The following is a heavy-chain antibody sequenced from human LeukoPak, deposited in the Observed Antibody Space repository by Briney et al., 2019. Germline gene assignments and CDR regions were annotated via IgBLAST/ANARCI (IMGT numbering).Heavy chain of an antibody. D-gene: IGHD2-15*01. V-gene: IGHV4-61*02. CDR2: IYTSGST. J-gene: IGHJ4*02. Sequence: SQTLSLTCTVSGGSISSGSYYWSWIRQPAGKGLEWIGSIYTSGSTNYNPSLKSRVTISEDTSKNQFSLKLSSVTAADTAVYYCAREARPCSGGSCYSYYFDYWGQGTLVTVSS. CDR1: GGSISSGSYY. CDR3: AREARPCSGGSCYSYYFDY.